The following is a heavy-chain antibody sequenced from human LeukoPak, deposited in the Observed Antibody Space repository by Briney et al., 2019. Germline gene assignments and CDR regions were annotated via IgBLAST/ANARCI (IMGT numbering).Heavy chain of an antibody. J-gene: IGHJ4*02. V-gene: IGHV4-4*09. D-gene: IGHD6-19*01. CDR2: IYNGVPT. CDR1: GGPISRFY. Sequence: SETLSLTCTTSGGPISRFYWSWVRQPPGKGLEWIGNIYNGVPTFFNPSLKSRVTLSVDTSKTQFSLQLAAVTAADPAVYYCVQTTGWPGFDYWGQGILVTVSS. CDR3: VQTTGWPGFDY.